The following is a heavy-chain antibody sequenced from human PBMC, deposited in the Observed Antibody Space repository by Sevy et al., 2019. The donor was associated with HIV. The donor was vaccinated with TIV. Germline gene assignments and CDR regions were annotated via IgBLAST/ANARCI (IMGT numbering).Heavy chain of an antibody. CDR1: GFDFNHHW. V-gene: IGHV3-7*01. Sequence: GGSLRLSCAASGFDFNHHWMSWVRQAPQKGLEWVANIKQDGSETYYVDSLEGRFTISRDNAKNSLSLQINDLRAEDTAVYYCARFLTGLQSFNYLLSTYFDSWGQGTLVTVSS. CDR2: IKQDGSET. J-gene: IGHJ4*02. CDR3: ARFLTGLQSFNYLLSTYFDS. D-gene: IGHD3-9*01.